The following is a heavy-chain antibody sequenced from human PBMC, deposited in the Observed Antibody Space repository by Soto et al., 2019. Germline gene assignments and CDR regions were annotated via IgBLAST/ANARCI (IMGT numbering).Heavy chain of an antibody. CDR1: GWTFNTSG. J-gene: IGHJ6*02. CDR3: ATKARVTNYLYYGMDV. CDR2: ISYDGATQ. Sequence: QVQLVESGGGVVQPGASLRLSCEVSGWTFNTSGMHWVRQAPGKGLEWLAVISYDGATQYYGDTVKGRFTISRDNSKNTLFLHMGRLRAEDTAMYYCATKARVTNYLYYGMDVWGLGTTVTVSS. V-gene: IGHV3-30*03. D-gene: IGHD2-21*02.